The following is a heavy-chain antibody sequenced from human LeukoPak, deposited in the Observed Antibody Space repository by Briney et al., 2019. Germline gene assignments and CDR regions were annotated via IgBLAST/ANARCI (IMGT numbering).Heavy chain of an antibody. V-gene: IGHV4-39*01. D-gene: IGHD6-13*01. CDR1: GFTFSSYA. CDR2: IYYSGST. J-gene: IGHJ4*02. Sequence: PGGSLRLSCAASGFTFSSYAMSWVRQVPGKGLEWIGSIYYSGSTYYNPSLKSRVTISVDTSKNQFSLKLSSVTAADTAVYYCARLYSSWSKGGDYWGQGALVTVSS. CDR3: ARLYSSWSKGGDY.